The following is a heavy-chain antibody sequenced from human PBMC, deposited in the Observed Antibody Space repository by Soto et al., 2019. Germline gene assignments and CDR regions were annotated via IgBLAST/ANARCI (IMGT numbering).Heavy chain of an antibody. CDR1: GGTLTNYA. CDR2: IITAFGPA. D-gene: IGHD6-13*01. J-gene: IGHJ4*02. V-gene: IGHV1-69*01. Sequence: QVQLVQSGAEVKKPGSSLKVSCTSSGGTLTNYAISWLRQSPGQGLEWLGGIITAFGPAIYAQKFQGRVSITTDESTQTAHMDLSSLRSEDTAVYYCAAGGSWARLDNWGQGTLVTVSS. CDR3: AAGGSWARLDN.